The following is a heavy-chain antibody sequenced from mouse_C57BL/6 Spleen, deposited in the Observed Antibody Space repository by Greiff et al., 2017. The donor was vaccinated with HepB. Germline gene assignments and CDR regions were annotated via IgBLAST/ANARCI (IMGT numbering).Heavy chain of an antibody. V-gene: IGHV1-82*01. CDR2: IYPGDGDT. J-gene: IGHJ4*01. D-gene: IGHD1-1*01. Sequence: QVQLKQSGPELVKPGASVKISSKASGYAFSSSWMNWVKQRPGKGLEWIGRIYPGDGDTNYNGKFKGKATLTADKSSSTAYMQLSSLTSEDSAVYFCARGAVVEDAMDYWGQGTSVTVSS. CDR1: GYAFSSSW. CDR3: ARGAVVEDAMDY.